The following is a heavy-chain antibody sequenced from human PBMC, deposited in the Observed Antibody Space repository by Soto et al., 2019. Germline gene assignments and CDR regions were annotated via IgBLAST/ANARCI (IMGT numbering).Heavy chain of an antibody. CDR3: ARDLRSYYFDY. J-gene: IGHJ4*02. Sequence: QVQLVQSGAEVKKPGASVKVSCKASGYTFTSYGISWVRQAPGQGLEGMGWISAYNGNTNYAQKLQGRVTMTTDTSKSTAYMEVRSLRSDDTAVYSCARDLRSYYFDYWGQGSLVTVAS. CDR1: GYTFTSYG. V-gene: IGHV1-18*01. D-gene: IGHD2-15*01. CDR2: ISAYNGNT.